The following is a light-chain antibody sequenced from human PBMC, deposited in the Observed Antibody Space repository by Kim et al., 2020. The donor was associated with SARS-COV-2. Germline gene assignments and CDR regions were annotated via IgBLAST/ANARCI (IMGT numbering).Light chain of an antibody. CDR1: NMGGKS. V-gene: IGLV3-21*04. CDR2: SDS. J-gene: IGLJ3*02. CDR3: QVWNTISDNWV. Sequence: APGKTASITCGGTNMGGKSVHWYQQKPGQAPVLVIYSDSGRPSGIPERFSGSNSGNTATLTISTVEAGDEADYYCQVWNTISDNWVFGGGTQLTVL.